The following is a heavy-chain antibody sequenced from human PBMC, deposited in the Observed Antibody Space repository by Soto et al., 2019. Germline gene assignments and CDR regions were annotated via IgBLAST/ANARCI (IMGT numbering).Heavy chain of an antibody. D-gene: IGHD6-19*01. J-gene: IGHJ3*02. CDR2: IYPGDSDT. V-gene: IGHV5-51*01. Sequence: PGESLKISCKGSGYSFTSYWIGWVRQMPGKGLEWMGIIYPGDSDTRYSPSFQGQVTISADKSISTAYLQWSSLKASDTAMYYCAGSSTYSSGWYRDAFDIWGQGTMVTVSS. CDR3: AGSSTYSSGWYRDAFDI. CDR1: GYSFTSYW.